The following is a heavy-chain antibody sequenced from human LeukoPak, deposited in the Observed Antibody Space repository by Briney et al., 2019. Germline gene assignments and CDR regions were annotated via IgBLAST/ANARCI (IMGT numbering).Heavy chain of an antibody. J-gene: IGHJ4*02. CDR1: GFTFSSYA. V-gene: IGHV3-23*01. CDR3: AKDHIFNDYGDYAQLDY. D-gene: IGHD4-17*01. CDR2: ISGSGGST. Sequence: PGGSLRLSCAASGFTFSSYAMSWVRQAPGKGLEWVSAISGSGGSTYYADSVKGRFTISRDNSKNTLYLQMNSLRAEDTAVYYCAKDHIFNDYGDYAQLDYWGQGTLVTVSS.